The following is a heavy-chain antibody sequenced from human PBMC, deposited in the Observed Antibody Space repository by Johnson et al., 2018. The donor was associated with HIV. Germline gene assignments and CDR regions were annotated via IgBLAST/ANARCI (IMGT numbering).Heavy chain of an antibody. D-gene: IGHD3-9*01. J-gene: IGHJ3*02. CDR3: AKLDDGFDI. Sequence: VQLVESGGGLVQPGGSLRLSCAASGFTFDDYGMSWVRQAPGKGLEWVSGINWNGGSTGYADSVKGRFTISRDNRKYSLYLQMNSLRTEYTALYYCAKLDDGFDIWGHGTMVTVSS. CDR2: INWNGGST. CDR1: GFTFDDYG. V-gene: IGHV3-20*04.